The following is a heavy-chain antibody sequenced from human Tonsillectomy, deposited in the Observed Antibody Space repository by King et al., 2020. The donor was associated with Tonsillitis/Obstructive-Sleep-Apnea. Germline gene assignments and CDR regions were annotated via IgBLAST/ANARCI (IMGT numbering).Heavy chain of an antibody. V-gene: IGHV4-59*01. Sequence: QLQESGPGLVKPSETLSLTCTVSGGSISSYYWSWIRQPPGKGLEWLGYIYYSGSTNYNPSLKSRVTISVDTSKNQFSLKLSSVTAADTAVYYCARVSYYYYMDVWGKGTTVTVSS. CDR1: GGSISSYY. CDR2: IYYSGST. J-gene: IGHJ6*03. CDR3: ARVSYYYYMDV.